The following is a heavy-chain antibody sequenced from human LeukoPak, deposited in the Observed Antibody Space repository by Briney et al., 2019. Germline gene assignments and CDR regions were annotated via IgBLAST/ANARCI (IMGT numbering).Heavy chain of an antibody. D-gene: IGHD3-10*01. CDR2: IYTSGST. Sequence: SETLSLTCTVSGGSISSGSYYWSWIRQPAGKGLEWIGRIYTSGSTSYNPSLKSRVTISVDTSKNQFSLKLSSVTAADTAGYFCARVATLDFYRSGTEYWGQGSLVTVSS. CDR1: GGSISSGSYY. V-gene: IGHV4-61*02. J-gene: IGHJ4*02. CDR3: ARVATLDFYRSGTEY.